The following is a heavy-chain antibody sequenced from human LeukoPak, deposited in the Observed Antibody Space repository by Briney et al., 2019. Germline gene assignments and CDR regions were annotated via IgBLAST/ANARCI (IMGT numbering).Heavy chain of an antibody. V-gene: IGHV1-2*02. J-gene: IGHJ4*02. CDR2: INPNSGGT. D-gene: IGHD2-21*02. Sequence: ASVKVSCKASGYTFTGYYMHWVRQAPGQGLEWMGWINPNSGGTNYAQKFQGRVTMTRDTSISTAYMELSRLRSDDTAVYYCAREFGDIVVVTATYYFDYWGQGTLVTVSS. CDR1: GYTFTGYY. CDR3: AREFGDIVVVTATYYFDY.